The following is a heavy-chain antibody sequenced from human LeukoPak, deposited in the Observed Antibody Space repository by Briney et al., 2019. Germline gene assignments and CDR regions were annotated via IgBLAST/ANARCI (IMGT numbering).Heavy chain of an antibody. J-gene: IGHJ4*02. Sequence: GRSLRLSCAASGFTFSSYGMHWVRQAPGKGLEWVAVIWDDGSNNYYADSVKGRFTISRDNSKNTLYLQMNSLRAGDTSVYYCAKDEDYDFWSWYFDYWGQGTLVTVSS. D-gene: IGHD3-3*01. CDR2: IWDDGSNN. CDR1: GFTFSSYG. V-gene: IGHV3-33*06. CDR3: AKDEDYDFWSWYFDY.